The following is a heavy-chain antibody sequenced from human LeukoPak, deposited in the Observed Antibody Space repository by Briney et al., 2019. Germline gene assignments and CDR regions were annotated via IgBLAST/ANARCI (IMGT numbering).Heavy chain of an antibody. D-gene: IGHD2-15*01. V-gene: IGHV3-33*01. Sequence: QPGRSLRLSCTPSAFIFSDYGMHWVRQAPGKWLECTPIIRYDGSHKYYADSVKGRFTISRDNSKNTMYLQMDSLRAEDTAVYYCARIGCSGNNCHGYYYYGMDVWGQGTTVTVSS. CDR2: IRYDGSHK. CDR3: ARIGCSGNNCHGYYYYGMDV. CDR1: AFIFSDYG. J-gene: IGHJ6*02.